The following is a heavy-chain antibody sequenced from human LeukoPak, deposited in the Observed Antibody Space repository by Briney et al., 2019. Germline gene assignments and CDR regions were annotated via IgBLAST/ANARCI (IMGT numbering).Heavy chain of an antibody. D-gene: IGHD3-10*01. J-gene: IGHJ4*02. CDR2: IKSKTDGGTT. CDR3: TTDREWFGDHDY. V-gene: IGHV3-15*01. Sequence: GGSLRLSCAASGFTFSNAWMSWVRQAPGKGLEWVGRIKSKTDGGTTDYAAPVKGRFTISRDDSKNTLYLQMNSLKTEDTAVYYCTTDREWFGDHDYWGQGTLVTVSS. CDR1: GFTFSNAW.